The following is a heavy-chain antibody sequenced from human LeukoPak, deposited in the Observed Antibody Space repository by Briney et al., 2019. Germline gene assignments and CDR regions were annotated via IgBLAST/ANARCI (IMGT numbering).Heavy chain of an antibody. CDR3: ARSSAVHFSMSYYMDV. CDR2: ISAYNGNT. Sequence: ASVKVSCKASGGTFSSYAISWVRQAPGQGLEWMGWISAYNGNTNYAQNLQGRVTMTTDTSTSTAYMELRSLRSDDTAVYYCARSSAVHFSMSYYMDVWGKGTTVTVSS. J-gene: IGHJ6*03. D-gene: IGHD3-3*02. V-gene: IGHV1-18*01. CDR1: GGTFSSYA.